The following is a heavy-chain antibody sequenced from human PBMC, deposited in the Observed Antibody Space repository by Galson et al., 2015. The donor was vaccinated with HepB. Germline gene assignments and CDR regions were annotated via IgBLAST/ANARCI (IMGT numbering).Heavy chain of an antibody. CDR1: GFTFSGSA. CDR2: IRSKANSYAT. D-gene: IGHD3-10*01. J-gene: IGHJ6*02. V-gene: IGHV3-73*01. CDR3: VRGGSGDYYHYEMDV. Sequence: SLRLSCAASGFTFSGSAIHWVRQASGKGLEWVGRIRSKANSYATAYAASVKGRFIISRDDSRNTAYSQVNSLKTDDTAVYYCVRGGSGDYYHYEMDVWGQGTTVTVSS.